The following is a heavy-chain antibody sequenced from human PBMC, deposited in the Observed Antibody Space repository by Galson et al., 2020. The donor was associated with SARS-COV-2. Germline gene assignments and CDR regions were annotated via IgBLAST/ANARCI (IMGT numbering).Heavy chain of an antibody. CDR2: INHSGST. D-gene: IGHD6-13*01. J-gene: IGHJ4*02. Sequence: SETLSLTCAVYGGSFSGYYWSWIRQPPGKGLEWIGEINHSGSTNYNPSLKSRVTISVDTSKNQFSLKLSSVTAADTAVYYCARAGGIAAAGPFDYWGQGTLVTVSS. V-gene: IGHV4-34*01. CDR3: ARAGGIAAAGPFDY. CDR1: GGSFSGYY.